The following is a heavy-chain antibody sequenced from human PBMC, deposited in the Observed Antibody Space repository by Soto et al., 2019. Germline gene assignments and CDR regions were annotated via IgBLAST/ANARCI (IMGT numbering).Heavy chain of an antibody. V-gene: IGHV5-51*01. Sequence: PGESLKISCKGSGYSFTTYWIGWVRQMPGKGLEWMGIVYPGDSDTRHSPSFQGQVTISADKSISTAYLQWSSLKASDTAMYYCARGNVDPKVDYYYGMDVWGQGTTVTVSS. CDR1: GYSFTTYW. CDR3: ARGNVDPKVDYYYGMDV. CDR2: VYPGDSDT. J-gene: IGHJ6*02. D-gene: IGHD1-1*01.